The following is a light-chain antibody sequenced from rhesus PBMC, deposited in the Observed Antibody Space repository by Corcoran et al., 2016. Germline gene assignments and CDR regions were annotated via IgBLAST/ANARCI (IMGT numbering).Light chain of an antibody. CDR2: KAS. Sequence: DIQMTQSPSSLSASVGDTVTITCRASQSISSWLDWYQQKPGKAPKLLIYKASSLQSGVPSRFSGIGTGKEFTLTISSLQPEDFATYYCLQYSSSPWTFGQGTKVEIK. CDR3: LQYSSSPWT. J-gene: IGKJ1*01. CDR1: QSISSW. V-gene: IGKV1-22*01.